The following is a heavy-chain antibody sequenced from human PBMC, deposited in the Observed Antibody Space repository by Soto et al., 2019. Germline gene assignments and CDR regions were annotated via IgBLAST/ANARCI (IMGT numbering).Heavy chain of an antibody. V-gene: IGHV2-26*01. CDR2: IFSNDEK. CDR1: GFSLSNARMG. D-gene: IGHD3-22*01. J-gene: IGHJ4*02. Sequence: SGPTLVNPTETLTLTCTVSGFSLSNARMGVSWIRQPPGKALEWLAHIFSNDEKSYSTSLKSRLTISKDTSKSQVVLTMTNMDPVDTATYYCARIPYYYDSSGYYYFDYWGQGTLVTVSS. CDR3: ARIPYYYDSSGYYYFDY.